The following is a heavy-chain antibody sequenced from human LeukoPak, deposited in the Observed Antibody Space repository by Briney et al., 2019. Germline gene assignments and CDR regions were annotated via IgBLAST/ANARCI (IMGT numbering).Heavy chain of an antibody. Sequence: SETLSLTCTVSGGSISSGNYYWSWIRQPAGKGLEWIGRIYTSGSTDYNPSLKSRVTISIDTSKNQFSLELSSVTAADTAVYYCARLGEYSYKDWGQGTLVTVSS. CDR1: GGSISSGNYY. D-gene: IGHD5-18*01. V-gene: IGHV4-61*02. J-gene: IGHJ4*02. CDR2: IYTSGST. CDR3: ARLGEYSYKD.